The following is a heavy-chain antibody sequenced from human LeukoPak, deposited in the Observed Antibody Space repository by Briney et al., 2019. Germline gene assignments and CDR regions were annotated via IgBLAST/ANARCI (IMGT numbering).Heavy chain of an antibody. CDR2: IWFDGSNK. J-gene: IGHJ4*02. CDR3: ARFHSTNWYWDY. Sequence: PGRSLRLSCAASGFTFSSYGMHWVRQAPGKGLEWVALIWFDGSNKYYADSVKGRFTISRDTSKNTVYLQMNSLRDEDTAVYYCARFHSTNWYWDYWGQGTLVTVSS. D-gene: IGHD6-13*01. CDR1: GFTFSSYG. V-gene: IGHV3-33*01.